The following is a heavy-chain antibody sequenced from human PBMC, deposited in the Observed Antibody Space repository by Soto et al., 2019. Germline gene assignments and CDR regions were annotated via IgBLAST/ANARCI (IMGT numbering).Heavy chain of an antibody. CDR3: ARERTPTFTFGGVIINPAPRNDAFDI. CDR1: GGTFSSYA. D-gene: IGHD3-16*02. V-gene: IGHV1-69*13. CDR2: IIPIFGTA. J-gene: IGHJ3*02. Sequence: EASVKVSCKASGGTFSSYAISWVRQAPGQGLEWMGGIIPIFGTALYAQKFQGRVTITADESTSTAYMELSSLRSEDTAVYYCARERTPTFTFGGVIINPAPRNDAFDIWGQGTMVTVSS.